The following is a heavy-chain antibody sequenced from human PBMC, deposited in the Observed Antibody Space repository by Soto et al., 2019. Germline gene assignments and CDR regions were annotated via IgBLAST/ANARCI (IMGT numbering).Heavy chain of an antibody. J-gene: IGHJ6*02. Sequence: QVQLVESGGGVVQPGRSLRLSCVASGFTFSSYGMHWVRQAPGKGLEWVAVIWYDGSNKYYADSVKGRFTISRDNSKNTLYLQMNSLRAEDTAVYYCARESVLWFGEVDYYYYGMDVWGQGTTVTVSS. CDR3: ARESVLWFGEVDYYYYGMDV. CDR2: IWYDGSNK. D-gene: IGHD3-10*01. V-gene: IGHV3-33*01. CDR1: GFTFSSYG.